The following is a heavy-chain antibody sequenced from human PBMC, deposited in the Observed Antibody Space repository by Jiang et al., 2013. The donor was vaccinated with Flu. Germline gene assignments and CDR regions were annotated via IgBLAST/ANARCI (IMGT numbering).Heavy chain of an antibody. CDR3: ARPVNHAFDI. D-gene: IGHD2/OR15-2a*01. CDR1: GYSFSRDYT. J-gene: IGHJ3*02. V-gene: IGHV4-38-2*01. Sequence: PGLVKPSETLSLTCGVSGYSFSRDYTWGWIRQPPGKGPEWIGSIYHSGSTLYNPSLKSRVTISVDTSRNQFSLRLSSVTAADTAVYYCARPVNHAFDIWGQGTMVTVSS. CDR2: IYHSGST.